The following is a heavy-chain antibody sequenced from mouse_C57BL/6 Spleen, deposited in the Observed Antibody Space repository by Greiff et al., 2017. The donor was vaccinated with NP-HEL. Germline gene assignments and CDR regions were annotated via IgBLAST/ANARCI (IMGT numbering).Heavy chain of an antibody. CDR3: ARRDYGSSYWFAY. V-gene: IGHV1-9*01. D-gene: IGHD1-1*01. J-gene: IGHJ3*01. CDR1: GYTFTGYW. CDR2: ILPGSGST. Sequence: VQLQQSGAELMKPGASVKLSCKATGYTFTGYWIEWVKQRPGHGLEWIGEILPGSGSTNYIEKFKGKATFTADTSSNTAYMQLSSLTTEDSAIYYCARRDYGSSYWFAYWGQGTLVTVSA.